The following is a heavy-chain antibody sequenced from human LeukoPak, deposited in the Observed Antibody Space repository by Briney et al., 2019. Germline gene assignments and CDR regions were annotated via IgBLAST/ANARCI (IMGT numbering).Heavy chain of an antibody. D-gene: IGHD3-10*01. V-gene: IGHV3-23*01. CDR2: ISGSGGST. CDR3: AKGEYYYGSGSLYYFDY. CDR1: GFTFSSYA. J-gene: IGHJ4*02. Sequence: GGSLRLSCAASGFTFSSYAMSWVRQAPGKGLEWVSAISGSGGSTYYADSVKGRFTISRDNSKNTLYLQMNSLRAEDTAVYYCAKGEYYYGSGSLYYFDYWGQGALVTVSS.